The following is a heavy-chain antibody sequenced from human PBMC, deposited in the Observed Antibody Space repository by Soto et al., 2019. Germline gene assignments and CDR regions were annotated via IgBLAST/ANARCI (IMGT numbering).Heavy chain of an antibody. Sequence: GGSLSLSCSASGFTFSSYAMSWVRQAPGKWLEWVSAISSSSSYTNYADSVKGRFTISRDNAKNSLYLQMNSLRAEDTAVYYCARAYSSSSGGMDVWGQGTTVTVSS. CDR3: ARAYSSSSGGMDV. V-gene: IGHV3-21*01. D-gene: IGHD6-13*01. CDR2: ISSSSSYT. CDR1: GFTFSSYA. J-gene: IGHJ6*02.